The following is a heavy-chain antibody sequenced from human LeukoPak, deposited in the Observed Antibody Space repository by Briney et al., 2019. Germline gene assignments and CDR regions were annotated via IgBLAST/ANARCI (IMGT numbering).Heavy chain of an antibody. CDR2: ISYSGDST. V-gene: IGHV3-23*01. J-gene: IGHJ4*02. CDR3: AREARFGESYFDY. D-gene: IGHD3-10*01. Sequence: GGSLRLSCAVSGFTFSSYAMSWVRQAPGKGLEWVSGISYSGDSTYYADSVKGRFTISRDNSKNTLYLQMNSLRAEDTAVYYCAREARFGESYFDYWGQGTLVTVSS. CDR1: GFTFSSYA.